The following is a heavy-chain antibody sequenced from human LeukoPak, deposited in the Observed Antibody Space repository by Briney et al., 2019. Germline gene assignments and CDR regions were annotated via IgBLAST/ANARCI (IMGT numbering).Heavy chain of an antibody. D-gene: IGHD6-19*01. CDR1: GFTFSSHA. CDR2: INSNGDDT. J-gene: IGHJ4*02. Sequence: GGSLRLSCVASGFTFSSHAMHWVRQAPGKGLEYVSTINSNGDDTYYVDSVKGRFTISRDNSKSTLYLQMGSLRTEDMAVYYCARGRGHSTGWYYFDYWGQGTLVTVSS. CDR3: ARGRGHSTGWYYFDY. V-gene: IGHV3-64*02.